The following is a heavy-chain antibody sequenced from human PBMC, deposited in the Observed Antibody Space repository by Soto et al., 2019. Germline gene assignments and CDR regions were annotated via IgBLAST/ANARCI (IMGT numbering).Heavy chain of an antibody. J-gene: IGHJ6*02. D-gene: IGHD2-2*01. CDR3: AREKKGCSSTSCYFSPGSYYYYGMDV. Sequence: SETLSLTCTVSGGSISSGDYYWSWIRQPPGKGLEWIGYIYYSGSTYYNPALKSRVTISVDTSKNQFSLKLSSVTAADTAVYYCAREKKGCSSTSCYFSPGSYYYYGMDVWGQGTTVTVSS. CDR2: IYYSGST. CDR1: GGSISSGDYY. V-gene: IGHV4-30-4*01.